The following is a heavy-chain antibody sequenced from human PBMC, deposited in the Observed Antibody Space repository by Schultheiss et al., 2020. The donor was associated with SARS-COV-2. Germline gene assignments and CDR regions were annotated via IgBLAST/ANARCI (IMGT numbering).Heavy chain of an antibody. CDR1: GGSISSGGYS. J-gene: IGHJ6*02. D-gene: IGHD3-10*01. CDR2: IYHSGST. Sequence: SETLSLTCAVSGGSISSGGYSWSWIRQPPGKGLEWIGYIYHSGSTYYNPSLKSRVTISVDTSKNQFSLKLSSVTAADTAVYYCARGRGHYYGSGSYYLSGYGMDVWGQGTTVTVSS. V-gene: IGHV4-30-2*01. CDR3: ARGRGHYYGSGSYYLSGYGMDV.